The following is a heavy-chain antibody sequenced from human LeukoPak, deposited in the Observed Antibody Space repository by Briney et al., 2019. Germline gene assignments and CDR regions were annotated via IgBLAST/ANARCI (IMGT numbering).Heavy chain of an antibody. D-gene: IGHD2-21*01. CDR3: TTDAGGYCGGDCYWVDY. CDR2: IKSKTDGGTT. J-gene: IGHJ4*02. V-gene: IGHV3-15*01. Sequence: GGSLRLSCAASGFTFSNAWMSWVRQAPGKGLEWVGRIKSKTDGGTTDYAAPVEGRFTISRDDSKNTLYLQMNSLKTEDTAVYYCTTDAGGYCGGDCYWVDYWGQGTLVTVSS. CDR1: GFTFSNAW.